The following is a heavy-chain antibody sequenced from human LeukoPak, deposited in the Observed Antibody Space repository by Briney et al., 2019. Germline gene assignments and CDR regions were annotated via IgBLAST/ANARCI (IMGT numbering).Heavy chain of an antibody. CDR2: INPNSGGT. D-gene: IGHD5-12*01. J-gene: IGHJ6*02. CDR3: ATYSGYAYYYYGMDV. V-gene: IGHV1-2*02. Sequence: ASVKVSCKASGYTFTGYYMHWVRQAPGQGLEWMGWINPNSGGTNYAQKFQGRVTMTRDTSISTAYMELSGLRSDDTAVYYCATYSGYAYYYYGMDVWGQGTTVTVSS. CDR1: GYTFTGYY.